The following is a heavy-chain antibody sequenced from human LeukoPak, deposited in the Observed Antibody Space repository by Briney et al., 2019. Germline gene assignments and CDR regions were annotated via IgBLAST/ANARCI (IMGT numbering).Heavy chain of an antibody. V-gene: IGHV4-59*01. J-gene: IGHJ4*02. D-gene: IGHD6-19*01. Sequence: SETLSLTCTVSGGSITNYYWGWIRQPPGKGLEWIGYIYHTGSTNYNPSLKSRVTISLDTSKNQFSLKLRSVTAADTAVYYCARRGAVAGYFDYWGQGTLVTVSS. CDR1: GGSITNYY. CDR2: IYHTGST. CDR3: ARRGAVAGYFDY.